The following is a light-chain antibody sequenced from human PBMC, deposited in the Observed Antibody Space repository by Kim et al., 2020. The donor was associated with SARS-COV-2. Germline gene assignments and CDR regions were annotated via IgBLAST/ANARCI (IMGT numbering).Light chain of an antibody. V-gene: IGLV3-1*01. Sequence: SYELTQPPSVSVSPGQTASITCSGDKLGDKYACWYQQKPGQSPVLVIYQDSKRPSGIPERFSGSNSGNTATLTISGTQAMDEADYYCQAWDSSLRFGGGT. CDR2: QDS. J-gene: IGLJ3*02. CDR1: KLGDKY. CDR3: QAWDSSLR.